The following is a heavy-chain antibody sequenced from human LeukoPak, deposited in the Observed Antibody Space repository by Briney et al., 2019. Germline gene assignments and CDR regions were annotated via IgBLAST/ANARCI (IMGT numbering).Heavy chain of an antibody. CDR2: ISYAVNIK. V-gene: IGHV3-30-3*01. D-gene: IGHD3-10*01. J-gene: IGHJ4*02. Sequence: GGSLRLSCAASGFDFHNYVIHWVRQAPGKGLEWVAVISYAVNIKYYADSVKGRFTISRDSSSKTVFLQMNSLRTEDTAVYYCVREGYYESGSSPTFYFDYWGQGTLITVSS. CDR3: VREGYYESGSSPTFYFDY. CDR1: GFDFHNYV.